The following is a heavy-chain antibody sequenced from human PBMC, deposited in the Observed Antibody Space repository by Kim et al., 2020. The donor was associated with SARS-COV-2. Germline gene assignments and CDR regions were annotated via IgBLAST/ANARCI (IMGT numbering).Heavy chain of an antibody. J-gene: IGHJ3*02. CDR3: ATRSTYYYDSSGSTDAFDI. CDR1: EGTFSSYA. V-gene: IGHV1-69*13. Sequence: SVKVSCKASEGTFSSYAISWVRQAPGQGLEWMGGIIPIFGTANYAQKFQGRVTITADESTSTAYMELSSLRSEDTAVYYCATRSTYYYDSSGSTDAFDIWGQGTMVTVSS. D-gene: IGHD3-22*01. CDR2: IIPIFGTA.